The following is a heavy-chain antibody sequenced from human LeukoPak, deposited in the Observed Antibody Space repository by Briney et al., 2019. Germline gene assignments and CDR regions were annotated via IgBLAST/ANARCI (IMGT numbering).Heavy chain of an antibody. J-gene: IGHJ3*02. CDR3: ARGFLGDAFDI. V-gene: IGHV3-13*05. CDR1: GFTFSRYD. CDR2: IGTVGDP. D-gene: IGHD3-3*01. Sequence: GGSLRLSCAASGFTFSRYDMHWVRQATGKGLEWVSAIGTVGDPYYPGSVKGRLTISRENAKNSLYLQMNSLRAGDTAVYYCARGFLGDAFDIWGQGTMVTVSS.